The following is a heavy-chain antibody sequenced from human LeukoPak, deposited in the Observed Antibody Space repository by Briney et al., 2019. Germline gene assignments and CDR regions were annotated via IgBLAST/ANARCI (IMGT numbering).Heavy chain of an antibody. J-gene: IGHJ4*02. Sequence: PGGTLRLSCAASGFTFNIYGMGWVRQALGKGLEWVSVISGSGIDTYNADSVKGRFTISRDNSKNTLYLQMNSLIPEDTAVYYCARQYISGQWYFDYWGQGTLVTVSS. CDR2: ISGSGIDT. V-gene: IGHV3-23*01. CDR1: GFTFNIYG. D-gene: IGHD5-18*01. CDR3: ARQYISGQWYFDY.